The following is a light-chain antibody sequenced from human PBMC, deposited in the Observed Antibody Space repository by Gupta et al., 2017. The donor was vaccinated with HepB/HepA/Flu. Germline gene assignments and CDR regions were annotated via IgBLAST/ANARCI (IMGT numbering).Light chain of an antibody. Sequence: SYELTQPPSVSVSPGQTASITCSVDKLGDKYSCWYQQKPGQSPVLVIYQDSKRRSGIPERFSGSNSGNTATLTISGTQAMDEADYYCQAWDSSHVVFGGGTKLTVL. CDR3: QAWDSSHVV. CDR2: QDS. J-gene: IGLJ2*01. V-gene: IGLV3-1*01. CDR1: KLGDKY.